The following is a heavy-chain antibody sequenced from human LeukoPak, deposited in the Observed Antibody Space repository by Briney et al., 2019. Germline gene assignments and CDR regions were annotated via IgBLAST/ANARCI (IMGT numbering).Heavy chain of an antibody. D-gene: IGHD3-22*01. CDR2: ISWNSGSI. J-gene: IGHJ4*02. CDR3: ARGGDSSIDY. Sequence: GGSLRLSCAGSGFIFNNYAMHWVRQPPGKGLEWVSGISWNSGSIDYADSVKGRFTISRDNAKNSLYLQMNSLRAEDTAVYYCARGGDSSIDYWGQGTLVTVSS. V-gene: IGHV3-9*01. CDR1: GFIFNNYA.